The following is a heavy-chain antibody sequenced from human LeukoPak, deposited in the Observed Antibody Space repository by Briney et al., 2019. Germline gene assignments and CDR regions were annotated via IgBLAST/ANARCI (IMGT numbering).Heavy chain of an antibody. CDR1: GFTFSSYA. D-gene: IGHD5/OR15-5a*01. Sequence: GGSLRLSCAASGFTFSSYAMSWVRQAPGKGLEWVSAISGPAGSWDYADSVKGRFNISRDNSKNTLFLQMNSLRAEDTAIYYCAKKVGLVSAPLYYFDVWGQGTLVTVSS. CDR2: ISGPAGSW. V-gene: IGHV3-23*01. J-gene: IGHJ4*02. CDR3: AKKVGLVSAPLYYFDV.